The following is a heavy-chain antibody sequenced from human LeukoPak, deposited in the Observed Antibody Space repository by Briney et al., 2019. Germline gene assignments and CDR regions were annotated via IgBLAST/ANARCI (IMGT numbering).Heavy chain of an antibody. D-gene: IGHD3-16*01. V-gene: IGHV4-38-2*02. CDR1: GYSISSGYY. Sequence: SETLSLTCTVSGYSISSGYYWGWIRQPPGKGLEWIGSIYYSGSTYYNPSLKSRVTISADTSKNQFSLKLSSVTAADTAVYYCARGTLAAFDIWGQGTMVTVSS. CDR3: ARGTLAAFDI. CDR2: IYYSGST. J-gene: IGHJ3*02.